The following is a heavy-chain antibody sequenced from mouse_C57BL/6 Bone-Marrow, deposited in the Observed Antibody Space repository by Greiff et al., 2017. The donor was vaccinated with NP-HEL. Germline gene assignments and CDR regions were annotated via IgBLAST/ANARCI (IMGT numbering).Heavy chain of an antibody. CDR3: ARPGTGGYIDY. Sequence: QVQLQQPGAELVKPGASVKLSCKASGYTFTSYWMHWVKQRPGQGLEWIGMIHPNSGSTNYNEKFKSKATLTVDKSSSTAYMQLSSLTSEDSAVYYCARPGTGGYIDYWGQGTTLTVSS. J-gene: IGHJ2*01. V-gene: IGHV1-64*01. CDR1: GYTFTSYW. D-gene: IGHD3-3*01. CDR2: IHPNSGST.